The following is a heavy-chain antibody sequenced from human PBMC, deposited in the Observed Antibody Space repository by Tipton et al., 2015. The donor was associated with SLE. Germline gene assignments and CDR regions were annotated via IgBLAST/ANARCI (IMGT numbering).Heavy chain of an antibody. J-gene: IGHJ6*03. V-gene: IGHV4-31*03. CDR1: GGSISSSDYY. CDR3: ARGNYASESYYRLYMDV. Sequence: TLSLTCSVSGGSISSSDYYWTWIRQHPGKGLEWIGYIYYSGNTYYNPSLKSRVTISVDTSKNQFSLKLSSVTAADTAVYYCARGNYASESYYRLYMDVWGKGTTVTVSS. D-gene: IGHD3-10*01. CDR2: IYYSGNT.